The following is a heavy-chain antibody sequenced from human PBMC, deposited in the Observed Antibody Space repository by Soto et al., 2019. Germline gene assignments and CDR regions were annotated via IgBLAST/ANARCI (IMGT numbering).Heavy chain of an antibody. V-gene: IGHV4-39*01. Sequence: XTLSLPCTVSGGSFGSSAYYWGWIRRAPGKGLEWIGIINSSGSTFSNPSLKSRVTLSVDTSKNQFSLKLNSVTAADTALYYCSRRAQEGFDPWGQGTLVTVS. CDR2: INSSGST. J-gene: IGHJ5*02. CDR1: GGSFGSSAYY. CDR3: SRRAQEGFDP.